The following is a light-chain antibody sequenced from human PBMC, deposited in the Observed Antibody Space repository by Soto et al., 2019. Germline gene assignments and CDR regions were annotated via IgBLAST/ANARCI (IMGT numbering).Light chain of an antibody. CDR1: QSISSW. V-gene: IGKV1-5*03. CDR3: QQYNSYSYT. J-gene: IGKJ2*01. CDR2: KAS. Sequence: DIQMTQSPSTLSASVGDRVTITCRASQSISSWLDWYQQKPGKAPKLLIYKASSLESGVPSRFSGSGSGTEFTLTIISLQPDDFATYYCQQYNSYSYTFGQGTKLEIK.